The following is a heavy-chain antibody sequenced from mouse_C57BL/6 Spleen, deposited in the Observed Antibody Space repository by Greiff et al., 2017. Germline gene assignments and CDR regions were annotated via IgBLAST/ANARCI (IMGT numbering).Heavy chain of an antibody. CDR2: IYWDDDK. D-gene: IGHD1-1*01. CDR1: GFSLSTSGMG. CDR3: GRRAHYGSRDFDD. Sequence: QVTLKESGPGILQSSQTLSLTCSFSGFSLSTSGMGVSWIRQPSGKGLEWLAHIYWDDDKRYNPSLKSRLTISKDTSRNQVFLKITSVDTADTATYYCGRRAHYGSRDFDDWGQGTTLTVSS. V-gene: IGHV8-12*01. J-gene: IGHJ2*01.